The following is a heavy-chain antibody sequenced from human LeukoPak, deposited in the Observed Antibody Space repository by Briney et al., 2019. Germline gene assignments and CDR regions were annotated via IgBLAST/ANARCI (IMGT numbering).Heavy chain of an antibody. Sequence: PSETLSLTCAASGGSISSSNWWSWVRQPPGKGLEWIGEINHSGSTNYNPSLKSRVTISVDTSKNQFSLKLSSVTAADTAVYYCATTTIRLGYWGQGTLVTVSS. J-gene: IGHJ4*02. D-gene: IGHD1-26*01. CDR1: GGSISSSNW. CDR3: ATTTIRLGY. CDR2: INHSGST. V-gene: IGHV4-4*02.